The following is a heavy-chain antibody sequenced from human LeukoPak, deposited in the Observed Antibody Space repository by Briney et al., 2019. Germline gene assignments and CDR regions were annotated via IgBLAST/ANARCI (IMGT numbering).Heavy chain of an antibody. D-gene: IGHD3-16*02. Sequence: ASVKVSCRASGGTFSSYAISWVRQAPGQGLEWMGGTIPIFGTANYAQKFQGRVTITADESTSTAYMELSSLRSEDTAVYYCARSYDYVWGSYRYIGYFDYWGQGTLVTVSS. CDR3: ARSYDYVWGSYRYIGYFDY. CDR1: GGTFSSYA. V-gene: IGHV1-69*13. J-gene: IGHJ4*02. CDR2: TIPIFGTA.